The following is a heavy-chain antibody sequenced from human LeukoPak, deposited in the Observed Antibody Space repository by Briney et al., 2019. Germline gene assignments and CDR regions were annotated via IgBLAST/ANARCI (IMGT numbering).Heavy chain of an antibody. D-gene: IGHD3-3*01. CDR3: ARGAFVDFWSGYYDY. CDR2: INQDGSEK. J-gene: IGHJ4*02. V-gene: IGHV3-7*01. CDR1: GFSFSDYA. Sequence: GGSLRLSCAASGFSFSDYAMHWVRQGPGKGLEWVAHINQDGSEKNYVGSVLGRFTISRDNAKNSLYLQMNSLRAEDTAVYYCARGAFVDFWSGYYDYWGQGTLVTVSS.